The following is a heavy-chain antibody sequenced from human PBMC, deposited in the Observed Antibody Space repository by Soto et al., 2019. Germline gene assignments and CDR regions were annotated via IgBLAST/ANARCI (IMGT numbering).Heavy chain of an antibody. CDR3: ARGPPGYLLYYYGMDD. CDR2: IIPIFGTA. Sequence: QVQLVQSGAEVKKPGSSVKVSCKASGGTFSSYAISWVRQAPGQGLEWMGGIIPIFGTANYAQKFQGRVTITADKSTSTAYMELSSLRSEDTAVYYCARGPPGYLLYYYGMDDWGQGTTVTVSS. V-gene: IGHV1-69*06. D-gene: IGHD5-12*01. J-gene: IGHJ6*02. CDR1: GGTFSSYA.